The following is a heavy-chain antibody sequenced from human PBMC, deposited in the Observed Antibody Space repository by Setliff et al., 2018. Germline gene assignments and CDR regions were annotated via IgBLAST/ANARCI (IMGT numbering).Heavy chain of an antibody. V-gene: IGHV4-4*07. J-gene: IGHJ4*02. CDR1: GDSISNYY. D-gene: IGHD3-10*01. CDR2: IYVTEST. CDR3: AASRAYTGAVEEWFLPKTFDF. Sequence: KPSETLSFTCTVSGDSISNYYWNWIRQPAGKGLEWIGRIYVTESTKYNPSLKSRVTLSIDTSKNQFSLKLSSVTAADAALYYCAASRAYTGAVEEWFLPKTFDFWGQGSPVTVSS.